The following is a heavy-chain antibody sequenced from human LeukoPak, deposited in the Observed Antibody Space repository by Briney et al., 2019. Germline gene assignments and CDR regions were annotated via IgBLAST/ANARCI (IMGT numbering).Heavy chain of an antibody. CDR1: GGSISSYY. D-gene: IGHD3-22*01. V-gene: IGHV4-4*09. Sequence: SETLSLTCTVSGGSISSYYWSWIRQPPGKGLEWIGYIYTSGSTNYNPSLKSRVTISVDTSKNQFSLKLSSVTAADTAVYYCAAISGYYSDAFDIWGQGTMVTVPS. CDR2: IYTSGST. CDR3: AAISGYYSDAFDI. J-gene: IGHJ3*02.